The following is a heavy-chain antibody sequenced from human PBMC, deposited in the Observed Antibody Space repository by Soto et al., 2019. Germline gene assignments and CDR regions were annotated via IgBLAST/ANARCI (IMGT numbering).Heavy chain of an antibody. D-gene: IGHD3-9*01. CDR2: MNPNSGNT. CDR3: ARGIRYFDWLLYWFDP. J-gene: IGHJ5*02. CDR1: GYTFTSYD. Sequence: ASVKVSCKASGYTFTSYDINWVRQATGQGLEWMGWMNPNSGNTGYAQKFQGRVTMTRNTSISTAYMELSSLRSEDTAVYYCARGIRYFDWLLYWFDPWGQGTLVTVSS. V-gene: IGHV1-8*01.